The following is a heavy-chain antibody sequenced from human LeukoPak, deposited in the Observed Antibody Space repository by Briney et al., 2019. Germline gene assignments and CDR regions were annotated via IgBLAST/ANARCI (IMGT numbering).Heavy chain of an antibody. V-gene: IGHV5-51*01. J-gene: IGHJ4*02. CDR2: IYPGDSDT. CDR3: ARLPGRHDPFDY. D-gene: IGHD3-16*01. Sequence: GESLKISCKGSGYRLTSYWIAWVRQMPGEGLEWMGIIYPGDSDTRYSPSCQGQVTISADKSINTAYLQWSSLKASDTAIYYCARLPGRHDPFDYWAQGTVVTVSS. CDR1: GYRLTSYW.